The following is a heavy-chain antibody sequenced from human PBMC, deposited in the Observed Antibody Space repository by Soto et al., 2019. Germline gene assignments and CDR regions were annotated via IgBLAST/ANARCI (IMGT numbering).Heavy chain of an antibody. CDR1: GITFSRCA. V-gene: IGHV3-23*01. CDR2: ISSSGANT. CDR3: AKGYSSSFYFDF. Sequence: GGSLRLSCAASGITFSRCAMSWVRQAPGKGLEWVSSISSSGANTYYADSVKGRFTISRDNSKNTLYLQMNSLTAEDTAVYYCAKGYSSSFYFDFWGQGTLVTVSS. D-gene: IGHD6-6*01. J-gene: IGHJ4*02.